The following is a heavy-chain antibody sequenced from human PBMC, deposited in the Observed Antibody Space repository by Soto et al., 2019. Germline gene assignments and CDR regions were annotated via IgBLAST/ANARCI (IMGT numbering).Heavy chain of an antibody. V-gene: IGHV3-15*01. CDR1: GFMFSSAW. CDR2: IKSKKNGGAR. CDR3: VEGWNDF. D-gene: IGHD3-16*01. Sequence: EVHVVESGGDLVEPGGSLRLSCATSGFMFSSAWMSWDRQAPGKGLELVARIKSKKNGGARDYAAPVTGRFGISIDDSTSTVYTQMNSLRVEYTALYCLVEGWNDFWGPGTLVTVSS. J-gene: IGHJ4*02.